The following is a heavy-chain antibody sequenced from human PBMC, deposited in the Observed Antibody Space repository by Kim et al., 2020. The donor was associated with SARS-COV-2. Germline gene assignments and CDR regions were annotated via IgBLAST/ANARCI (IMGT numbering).Heavy chain of an antibody. J-gene: IGHJ4*02. CDR1: VYTLTELS. Sequence: ASVKVSCKVSVYTLTELSMHWVRQAPGKGLEWMGGFDPEDGETIYAQKFQGRVTMTEDTSTDTVYMELSSLRSEDTAVYYCATLDSSGYYKEYYFDYWGQGTLVTLPS. CDR3: ATLDSSGYYKEYYFDY. CDR2: FDPEDGET. V-gene: IGHV1-24*01. D-gene: IGHD3-22*01.